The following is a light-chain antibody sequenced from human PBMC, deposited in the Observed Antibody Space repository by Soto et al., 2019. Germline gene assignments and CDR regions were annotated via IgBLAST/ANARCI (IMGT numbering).Light chain of an antibody. V-gene: IGKV3-11*01. J-gene: IGKJ4*01. CDR1: QSVSSY. Sequence: EIVLTQSPATLSLSPGERATLSCRASQSVSSYVAWYQSKPGQAPRLLMYDASNRIIGIPVRFSGSRSGTDYTVTINSLEPEDFAVNYCQQRSNWSLTFGGGNSVEI. CDR2: DAS. CDR3: QQRSNWSLT.